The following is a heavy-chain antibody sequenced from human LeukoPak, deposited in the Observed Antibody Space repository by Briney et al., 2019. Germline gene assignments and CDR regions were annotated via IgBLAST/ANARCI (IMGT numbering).Heavy chain of an antibody. J-gene: IGHJ4*02. D-gene: IGHD3-16*01. CDR1: EFTFSIYW. Sequence: GGSLRLSCAASEFTFSIYWMSWVRQAPGKGLEWVDNIKQDGSEKYYVDSVKGRFTVSRDNAKNSLYLQMNSLRAEDPAVYYCARENSGGSAFDYWGQGTLVTVSS. V-gene: IGHV3-7*01. CDR2: IKQDGSEK. CDR3: ARENSGGSAFDY.